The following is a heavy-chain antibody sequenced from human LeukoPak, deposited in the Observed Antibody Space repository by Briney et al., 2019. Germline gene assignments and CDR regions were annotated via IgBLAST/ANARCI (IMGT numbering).Heavy chain of an antibody. D-gene: IGHD5-18*01. V-gene: IGHV3-66*01. CDR2: IYSGGST. CDR3: ARGQNTAMVQFDY. J-gene: IGHJ4*02. Sequence: GGSLRLSCAASGVTVSSNYMSWVRQAPGKGLEWVSVIYSGGSTYYADSVKGRFTISRGNSKNTLYLQMNSLRAEDTAVYYCARGQNTAMVQFDYWGQGTLVTVSS. CDR1: GVTVSSNY.